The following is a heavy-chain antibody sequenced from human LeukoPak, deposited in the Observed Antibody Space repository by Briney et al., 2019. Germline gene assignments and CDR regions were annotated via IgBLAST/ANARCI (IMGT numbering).Heavy chain of an antibody. V-gene: IGHV5-51*01. CDR2: IYPDASDT. J-gene: IGHJ4*02. D-gene: IGHD3-22*01. Sequence: GAYLRISCQGSGFIFSHYWIGGVRQEPGKGLEWLGIIYPDASDTRYSPSFQGQVTISADKSINTTFLQWSSLKASDSAISYCARLYYSASGYPDYWGQGTLVTVSS. CDR1: GFIFSHYW. CDR3: ARLYYSASGYPDY.